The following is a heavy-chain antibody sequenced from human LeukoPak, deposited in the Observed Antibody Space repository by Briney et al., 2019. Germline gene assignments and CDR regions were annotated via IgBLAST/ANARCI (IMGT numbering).Heavy chain of an antibody. CDR3: ARVAAPDPTNGWFDP. CDR2: IYTSGST. J-gene: IGHJ5*02. CDR1: GGSISSYY. D-gene: IGHD2-15*01. V-gene: IGHV4-4*07. Sequence: SQTLSLTCTVSGGSISSYYWSWIRQPAGKGLEWIGRIYTSGSTNYNPSLKSRVTMSVDTSKNQFSLKLSSVTAADTAVYYCARVAAPDPTNGWFDPWGQGTLVTVSS.